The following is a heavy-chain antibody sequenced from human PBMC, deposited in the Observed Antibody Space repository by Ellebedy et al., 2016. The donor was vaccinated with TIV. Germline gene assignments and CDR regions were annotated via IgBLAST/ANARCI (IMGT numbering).Heavy chain of an antibody. J-gene: IGHJ4*02. V-gene: IGHV3-53*01. CDR2: VYRGGDT. Sequence: GESLKIPCAASGFILSRNYMSWVRQAPGKGLEWVSVVYRGGDTHYADSVKGRFTISRDNSKNTLYLQLNRLRVEDTAVNYCAGEDTGSATGGVDYWGQGTLVTVSS. CDR1: GFILSRNY. CDR3: AGEDTGSATGGVDY. D-gene: IGHD1-26*01.